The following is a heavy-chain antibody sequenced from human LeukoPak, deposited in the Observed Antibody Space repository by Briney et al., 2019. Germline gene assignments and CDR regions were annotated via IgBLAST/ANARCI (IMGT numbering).Heavy chain of an antibody. V-gene: IGHV3-66*01. CDR2: LYSDGAT. CDR1: GFTVSSYY. Sequence: GGSLRLSCAASGFTVSSYYMNWVRQAPGKGLQWVSILYSDGATYYADSVKGRFTISRDNSKNTLYLQMNSLRAEDTAVYYCAKEWDIVVVVAATPNFDYWGQGTLVTVSS. D-gene: IGHD2-15*01. J-gene: IGHJ4*02. CDR3: AKEWDIVVVVAATPNFDY.